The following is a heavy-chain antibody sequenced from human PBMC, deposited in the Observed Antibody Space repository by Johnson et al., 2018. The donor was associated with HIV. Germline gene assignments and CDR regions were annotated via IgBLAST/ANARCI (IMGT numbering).Heavy chain of an antibody. CDR1: GFTFSDYS. J-gene: IGHJ3*02. Sequence: VQLVESAGDLVKPGGSLRLSCAASGFTFSDYSMSWIRQAPGKGLEWISYISSSGDTTYYADSVKGRFTISRDTADNSLYLQMNSLRAEDTAVYYCARSKDCSGGSCPDAFDIWGQGTMLIVSS. V-gene: IGHV3-11*04. CDR2: ISSSGDTT. CDR3: ARSKDCSGGSCPDAFDI. D-gene: IGHD2-15*01.